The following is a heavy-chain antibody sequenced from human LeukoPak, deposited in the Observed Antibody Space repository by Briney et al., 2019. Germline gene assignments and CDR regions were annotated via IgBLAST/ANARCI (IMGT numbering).Heavy chain of an antibody. J-gene: IGHJ6*03. CDR2: IYTSGST. Sequence: SSQTLSLICTVSGGSISSGSYYWSWIRQPTGKGLEWIGRIYTSGSTNYNPSLKSRVTISVDTSKNQFSLKLSSVTAADTAVYYCARNTVTKNLYYYYYMDVWGKGTTVTVSS. CDR3: ARNTVTKNLYYYYYMDV. CDR1: GGSISSGSYY. D-gene: IGHD4-17*01. V-gene: IGHV4-61*02.